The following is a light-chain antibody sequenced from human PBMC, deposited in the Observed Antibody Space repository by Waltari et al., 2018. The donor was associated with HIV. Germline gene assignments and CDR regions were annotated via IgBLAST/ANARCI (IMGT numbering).Light chain of an antibody. CDR3: ATVDDSLNGPI. V-gene: IGLV1-44*01. J-gene: IGLJ2*01. Sequence: QSVLTQSPSASGTPGQRVTISCSGGSSNIGSNGVDWYQQFPGTAPKLLIHSNNRRPAGVPDRFSGSKSGTSAALDISGLQSEDEATYYCATVDDSLNGPIFGGGTRLTVL. CDR2: SNN. CDR1: SSNIGSNG.